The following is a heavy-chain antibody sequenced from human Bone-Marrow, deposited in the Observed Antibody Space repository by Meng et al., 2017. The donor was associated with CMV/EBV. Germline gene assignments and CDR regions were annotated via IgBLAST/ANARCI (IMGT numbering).Heavy chain of an antibody. CDR2: IKHSGDT. V-gene: IGHV4-34*01. Sequence: QVQRQQCGAGLFKPSETLSLTCAVYGGSFSGYYWSWIRQPPGKGLEWIGEIKHSGDTNYNPSLKSRVTISLDMSKNQFSLNLKSVTAADTAVYFCARDEEGILGHWGQGTLVTVSS. CDR3: ARDEEGILGH. CDR1: GGSFSGYY. D-gene: IGHD3-16*01. J-gene: IGHJ4*02.